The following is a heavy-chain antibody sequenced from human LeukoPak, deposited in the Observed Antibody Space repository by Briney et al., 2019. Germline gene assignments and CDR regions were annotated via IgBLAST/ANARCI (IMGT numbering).Heavy chain of an antibody. Sequence: GGSLRPSCEASGFTFSSHWMSWVRQAPGKGLEWVALIKQDGSEKDYVDSVKGRFTISRDNAKNSLYLQMNSLRDEDTAVYYCARDTSAWRYGMDVWGQGTTVTVSS. CDR3: ARDTSAWRYGMDV. J-gene: IGHJ6*02. CDR1: GFTFSSHW. V-gene: IGHV3-7*01. CDR2: IKQDGSEK. D-gene: IGHD6-19*01.